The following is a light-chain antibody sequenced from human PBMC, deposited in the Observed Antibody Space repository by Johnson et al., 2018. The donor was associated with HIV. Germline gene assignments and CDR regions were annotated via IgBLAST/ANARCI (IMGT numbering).Light chain of an antibody. CDR1: SSNIGNNY. J-gene: IGLJ1*01. CDR2: ENN. CDR3: ATWDSSLSGGV. Sequence: QSLLTQPPSVSAAPGQKVTISCSGSSSNIGNNYVSWYQQLPGTAPKLLIYENNKRPSGIPDRFSASKSGTSATLGITGLQTGDAADYYCATWDSSLSGGVFGTGTKVTVL. V-gene: IGLV1-51*02.